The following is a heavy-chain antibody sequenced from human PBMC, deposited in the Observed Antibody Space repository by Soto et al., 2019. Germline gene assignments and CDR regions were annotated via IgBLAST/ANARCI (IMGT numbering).Heavy chain of an antibody. Sequence: QVQLQESGPGLVKPSETLSLTCTVSGGSISSYYWSWIRQPPGKGLEWIGYIYYSGSTNYNPSLXXXXXXXXXXXXXXXXXXXXXXXXXXTAXXXXXXXXPTVDSYYYYGMDVWGQGTTVTVSS. CDR3: XXXXPTVDSYYYYGMDV. CDR2: IYYSGST. V-gene: IGHV4-59*01. CDR1: GGSISSYY. J-gene: IGHJ6*02. D-gene: IGHD5-12*01.